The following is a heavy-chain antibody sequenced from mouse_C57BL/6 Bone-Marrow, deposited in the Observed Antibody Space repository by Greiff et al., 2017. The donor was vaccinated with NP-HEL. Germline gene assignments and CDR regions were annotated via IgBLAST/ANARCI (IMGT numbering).Heavy chain of an antibody. CDR2: IYPGDGDT. D-gene: IGHD1-1*01. CDR3: ARRSITTVVADYAMDY. J-gene: IGHJ4*01. V-gene: IGHV1-82*01. Sequence: VQLQESGPELVKPGASVKISCKASGYAFSSSWMNWVKQRPGKGLEWIGRIYPGDGDTNYNGKLKGKATLTADKSSSTAYMQLSSLTSEDSAVYFCARRSITTVVADYAMDYWGQGTSVTVSS. CDR1: GYAFSSSW.